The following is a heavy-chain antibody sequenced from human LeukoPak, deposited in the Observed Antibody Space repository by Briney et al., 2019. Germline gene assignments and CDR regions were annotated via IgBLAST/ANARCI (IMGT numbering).Heavy chain of an antibody. Sequence: GGSLRLSCAASGFTFSSNWLHWVRQAPGKGLVWVSRINSDGSSTIYADSVKGRFTISRDSAKNTLYLQMNSLRAEDTAVYYCARARGLDYGDYVRWFDPWGQGTLVTASS. CDR2: INSDGSST. J-gene: IGHJ5*02. CDR3: ARARGLDYGDYVRWFDP. CDR1: GFTFSSNW. V-gene: IGHV3-74*01. D-gene: IGHD4-17*01.